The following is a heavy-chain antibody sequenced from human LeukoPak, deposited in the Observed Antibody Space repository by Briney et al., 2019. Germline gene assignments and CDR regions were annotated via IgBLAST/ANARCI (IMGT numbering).Heavy chain of an antibody. CDR3: ARPTMVRGVRWFDP. CDR1: GGSISSSSYY. CDR2: IYYSGST. D-gene: IGHD3-10*01. J-gene: IGHJ5*02. Sequence: SETLSLTCTVSGGSISSSSYYWGWIRQPPGKGLEWIGSIYYSGSTYYNPSLKSRVTISVDTSKNEFSLKLSSVTAADTAVYYCARPTMVRGVRWFDPWGQGTLVTVSS. V-gene: IGHV4-39*01.